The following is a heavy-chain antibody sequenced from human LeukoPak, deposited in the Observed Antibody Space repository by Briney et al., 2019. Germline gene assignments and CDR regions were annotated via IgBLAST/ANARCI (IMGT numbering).Heavy chain of an antibody. CDR1: GFTFSSYE. J-gene: IGHJ1*01. CDR3: AKGLYSSGWWYFQH. D-gene: IGHD6-19*01. CDR2: ISSSGSTI. V-gene: IGHV3-48*03. Sequence: GGSLRLSCAASGFTFSSYEMNWVRQAPGKGLEGVSYISSSGSTIYYADSVKGRFTISRDNAKNSLYLQMNSLRAEDTAVYYCAKGLYSSGWWYFQHWGQGTLVTVSS.